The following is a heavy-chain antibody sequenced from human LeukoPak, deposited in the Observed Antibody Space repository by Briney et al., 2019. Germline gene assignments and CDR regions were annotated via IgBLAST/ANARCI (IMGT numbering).Heavy chain of an antibody. Sequence: GGSLRLSCAASGFTFSDYSLNWVRQAPGKGLEWVSYISGDSRYIYYADSLKGRSTISRDNAQNSLYLHMNNLRAEDTAVYYCARGPFSSSWSEFDYWGQGTLVTVSS. CDR1: GFTFSDYS. CDR3: ARGPFSSSWSEFDY. J-gene: IGHJ4*02. CDR2: ISGDSRYI. D-gene: IGHD6-13*01. V-gene: IGHV3-21*06.